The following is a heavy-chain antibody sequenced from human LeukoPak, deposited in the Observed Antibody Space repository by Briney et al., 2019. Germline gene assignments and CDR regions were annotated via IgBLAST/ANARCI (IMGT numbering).Heavy chain of an antibody. D-gene: IGHD4-23*01. V-gene: IGHV5-51*01. J-gene: IGHJ6*02. CDR3: ARGGDYGGNLEYYYYGMDV. Sequence: GESLKISCKGSGYSFTSYWIGWVRQMPGKGLEWMGIIYPGDSDIRYSPSFQGQVTISADKSISTAYLQWSSLKASDTAMYYCARGGDYGGNLEYYYYGMDVWGQGTTVTVSS. CDR1: GYSFTSYW. CDR2: IYPGDSDI.